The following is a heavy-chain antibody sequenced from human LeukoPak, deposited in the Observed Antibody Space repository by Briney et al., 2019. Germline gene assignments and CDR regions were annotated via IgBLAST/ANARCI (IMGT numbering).Heavy chain of an antibody. D-gene: IGHD5-18*01. Sequence: ASVKISCKVSGYTFTDYYMHWVQQAPAKGLEWMGLVDPEDGETIYAEKFQGRVTITADTSTDTAYMELSSLRSEDTAVYYCATGNKAMVRFDYWGQGTLVTVSS. CDR1: GYTFTDYY. CDR3: ATGNKAMVRFDY. CDR2: VDPEDGET. V-gene: IGHV1-69-2*01. J-gene: IGHJ4*02.